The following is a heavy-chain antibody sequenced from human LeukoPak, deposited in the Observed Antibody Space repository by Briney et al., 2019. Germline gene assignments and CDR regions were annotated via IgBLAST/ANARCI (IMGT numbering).Heavy chain of an antibody. Sequence: GGSLRLSCVASGFTFSSYSMQWVRQAPGRGLEWVANIKQDGNDKHYVDSVKGRFTISRDNAKNSLYLQMNSLRAEDTAVYYCARGVVPAANVAFWGQGTLVTVSS. V-gene: IGHV3-7*04. CDR3: ARGVVPAANVAF. CDR2: IKQDGNDK. CDR1: GFTFSSYS. D-gene: IGHD2-2*01. J-gene: IGHJ4*02.